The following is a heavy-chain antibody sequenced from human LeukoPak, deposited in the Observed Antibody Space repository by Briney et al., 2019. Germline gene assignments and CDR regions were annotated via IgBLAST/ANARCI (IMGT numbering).Heavy chain of an antibody. CDR1: GGSISSSSCY. V-gene: IGHV4-39*01. J-gene: IGHJ4*02. D-gene: IGHD1-1*01. CDR2: IYHSGST. Sequence: PSETLSLTCSVSGGSISSSSCYWGWIRHPPGKGLEWIGSIYHSGSTYYNPSLKSRVTVSVDTSRNQFSLKLNSATAADTAVYYCATHNIAMTGTGFDYWGQGTLVSVSS. CDR3: ATHNIAMTGTGFDY.